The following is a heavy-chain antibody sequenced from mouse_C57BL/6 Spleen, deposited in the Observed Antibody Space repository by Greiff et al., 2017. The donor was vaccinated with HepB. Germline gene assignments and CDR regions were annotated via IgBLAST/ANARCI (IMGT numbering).Heavy chain of an antibody. CDR2: IYPGDGDT. V-gene: IGHV1-82*01. D-gene: IGHD2-5*01. Sequence: QVQLQQSGPELVKPGASVKISCKASGYAFSSSWMNWVKQRPGKGLEWIGRIYPGDGDTNYNGKFKGKATLTADKSSSTAYMQLSSLTSEDSAVYFCARSAYYSNLYYAMDYWGQGTSVTVSS. CDR3: ARSAYYSNLYYAMDY. J-gene: IGHJ4*01. CDR1: GYAFSSSW.